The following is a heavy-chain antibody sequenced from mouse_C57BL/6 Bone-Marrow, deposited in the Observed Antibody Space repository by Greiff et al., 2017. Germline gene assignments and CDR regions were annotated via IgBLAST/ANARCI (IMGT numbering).Heavy chain of an antibody. CDR1: GYTFTDHT. D-gene: IGHD1-1*01. J-gene: IGHJ3*01. V-gene: IGHV1-78*01. CDR2: IYPRDGST. Sequence: QVQLQQSDAELVKPGASVKISCKVSGYTFTDHTIHWMKQRPEQGLEWIGYIYPRDGSTKYNEKFKGKATLTADKSSSTAYMQLNSLTSEDSAVYCCASYEDLITPWFAYWGQGTLVTVSA. CDR3: ASYEDLITPWFAY.